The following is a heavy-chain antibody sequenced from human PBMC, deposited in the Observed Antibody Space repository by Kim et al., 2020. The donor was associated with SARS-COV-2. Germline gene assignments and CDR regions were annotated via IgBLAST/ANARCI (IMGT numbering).Heavy chain of an antibody. V-gene: IGHV3-53*01. CDR1: GFTVSSNY. D-gene: IGHD5-12*01. Sequence: GGSLRLSCAASGFTVSSNYMSWVRQAPGKGLEWVSVIYSGGSTYYADSVKGRFTISRDNSKNTLYLQMNSLRAEDTAVYYCARDLRDGYQDYWGQGTLVTVSS. CDR3: ARDLRDGYQDY. J-gene: IGHJ4*02. CDR2: IYSGGST.